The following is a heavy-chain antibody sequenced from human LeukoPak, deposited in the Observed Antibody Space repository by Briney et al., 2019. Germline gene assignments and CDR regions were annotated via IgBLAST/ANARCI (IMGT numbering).Heavy chain of an antibody. CDR3: AGGSLWLQLDY. Sequence: GRSLRLSCAASGFTFSSYGMHWVRQAPGKGLEWVAVISYDGSNKYYADSVKGRFTISRDNSKNTLYLQMNSLRAEDTAVYYCAGGSLWLQLDYWGQGTLVTVSS. D-gene: IGHD5-24*01. V-gene: IGHV3-30*03. CDR2: ISYDGSNK. CDR1: GFTFSSYG. J-gene: IGHJ4*02.